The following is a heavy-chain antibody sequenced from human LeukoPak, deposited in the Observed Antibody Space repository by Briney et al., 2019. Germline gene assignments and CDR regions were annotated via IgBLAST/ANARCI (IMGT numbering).Heavy chain of an antibody. CDR3: ARRSIRDFDY. Sequence: SETLSLTCTVSGGSISSSSYYWGWLRQPPGKGLEWIGSIYYSGSTYYNPSLKSRVTISVDTSKNQFSLKLSSVTAADTAVYYCARRSIRDFDYWGQGTLVTVYS. J-gene: IGHJ4*02. V-gene: IGHV4-39*07. CDR1: GGSISSSSYY. CDR2: IYYSGST.